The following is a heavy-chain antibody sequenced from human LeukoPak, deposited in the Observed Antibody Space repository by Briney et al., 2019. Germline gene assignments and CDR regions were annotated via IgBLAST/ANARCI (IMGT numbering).Heavy chain of an antibody. Sequence: GGSLRLSCEASGFTFRSYGMHWVRQAPGKGLEGVAVIWYEERNKYNADPGKGQFTTPKNNSKKRRYLQRNSLRAEDRAVYYCAREEEGYNSEGAFDYGGQGTLATVSS. D-gene: IGHD5-24*01. J-gene: IGHJ4*02. CDR2: IWYEERNK. CDR3: AREEEGYNSEGAFDY. V-gene: IGHV3-33*01. CDR1: GFTFRSYG.